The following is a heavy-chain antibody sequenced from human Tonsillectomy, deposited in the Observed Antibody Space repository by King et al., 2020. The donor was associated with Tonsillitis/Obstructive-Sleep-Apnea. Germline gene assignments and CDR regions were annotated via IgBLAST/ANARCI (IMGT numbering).Heavy chain of an antibody. D-gene: IGHD3-9*01. CDR3: ARSDLDWEYDAFDI. CDR2: INHSGST. CDR1: GGSFSGYY. J-gene: IGHJ3*02. V-gene: IGHV4-34*01. Sequence: VQLQQWGAGLLKPSETLSLTCAVYGGSFSGYYWNWIRQPPGKGLEWIGEINHSGSTNYNPSCKSRVTISVDTSKNQLSLKLSSVTAADTAVYYCARSDLDWEYDAFDIWGQGTMVTVSS.